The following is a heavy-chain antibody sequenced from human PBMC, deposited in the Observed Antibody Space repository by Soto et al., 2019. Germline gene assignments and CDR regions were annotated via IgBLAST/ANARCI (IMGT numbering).Heavy chain of an antibody. Sequence: SLTCAVSGGSISSYYWSWIRQPAGKGLEWIGRIYTSGSTNYNPSLKSRVTMSVDTSKNQFSLKLRPVAAAHTAGYYCARDPIDFSNNWLDLWGQGTMVTVSS. CDR1: GGSISSYY. V-gene: IGHV4-4*07. J-gene: IGHJ5*02. CDR2: IYTSGST. CDR3: ARDPIDFSNNWLDL.